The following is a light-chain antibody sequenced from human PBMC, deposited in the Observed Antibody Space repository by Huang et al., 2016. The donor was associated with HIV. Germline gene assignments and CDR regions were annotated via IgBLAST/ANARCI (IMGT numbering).Light chain of an antibody. Sequence: AIQLTQSPSSLSASVGDRVTITCRASQGISSALAWYQQIAGEAPELLIHDASSLKRGVPSRFSVSGSGTDFTLTISSLQPEDFATYYCQQFDNYPWTFGQGTKVEIK. CDR1: QGISSA. CDR3: QQFDNYPWT. CDR2: DAS. J-gene: IGKJ1*01. V-gene: IGKV1D-13*01.